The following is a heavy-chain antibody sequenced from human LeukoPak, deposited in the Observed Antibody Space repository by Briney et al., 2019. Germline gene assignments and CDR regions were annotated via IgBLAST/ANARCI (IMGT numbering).Heavy chain of an antibody. CDR2: IYYSGST. J-gene: IGHJ4*02. V-gene: IGHV4-59*01. CDR1: GGSISNYY. CDR3: AREKAPYTFDY. Sequence: SETLSLTCTVSGGSISNYYWSWIRQPPGKGLEWIGYIYYSGSTKYNPPLKSRVTISVDTSKNQFSLKLSSVTAADTAVYYCAREKAPYTFDYWGQGTQVTVSS.